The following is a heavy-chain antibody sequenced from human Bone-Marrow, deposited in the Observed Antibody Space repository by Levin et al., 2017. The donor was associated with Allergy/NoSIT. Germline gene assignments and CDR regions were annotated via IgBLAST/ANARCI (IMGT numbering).Heavy chain of an antibody. V-gene: IGHV4-34*01. D-gene: IGHD3-10*01. CDR3: VRMQKGVIITYYYYYMDV. CDR1: GGSFSGYY. J-gene: IGHJ6*03. CDR2: INQSGNT. Sequence: LSQTLSLTCAVYGGSFSGYYWTWIRQPPGKGLEWIGEINQSGNTNSNPSLKSRVTISADPSKNQFYLKLSSVTAADTAIYYCVRMQKGVIITYYYYYMDVWGRGTPVTVSS.